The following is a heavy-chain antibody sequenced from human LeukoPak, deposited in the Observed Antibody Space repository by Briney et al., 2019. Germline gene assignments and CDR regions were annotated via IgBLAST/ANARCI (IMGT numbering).Heavy chain of an antibody. D-gene: IGHD1-26*01. J-gene: IGHJ4*02. V-gene: IGHV1-69*04. CDR1: GGTFSSYA. CDR3: AREPASGSGSYPLGY. Sequence: SVKVSCKASGGTFSSYAISWVRQAPGQGLEWMGRIIPILGIANYAQKFQGRVTITADKSTSTAYMELSSLRSEDTAVYYCAREPASGSGSYPLGYWGQGTLVTVSS. CDR2: IIPILGIA.